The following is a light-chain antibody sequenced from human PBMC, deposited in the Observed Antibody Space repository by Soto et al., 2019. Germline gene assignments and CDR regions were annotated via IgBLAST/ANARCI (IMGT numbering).Light chain of an antibody. Sequence: IRMTQSPSSVSASLGDRVTITCRASQYIGTSLAWYQQRPGEAPKLRIYAASTLQSGVPSRFSGSGSGTDFTLTISCLQSEDFATYYCQQYYSYPRTFGQGTKVDIK. CDR1: QYIGTS. CDR3: QQYYSYPRT. CDR2: AAS. J-gene: IGKJ1*01. V-gene: IGKV1-8*01.